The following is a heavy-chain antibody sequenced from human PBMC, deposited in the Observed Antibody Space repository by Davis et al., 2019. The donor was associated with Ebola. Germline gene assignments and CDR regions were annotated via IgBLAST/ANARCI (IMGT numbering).Heavy chain of an antibody. V-gene: IGHV3-30-3*01. CDR3: ARTPGYYYDSSGYYYRAYYYYGMDV. CDR2: ISYVGSNK. J-gene: IGHJ6*02. Sequence: PGGSLRLSCAASGFTFSSYAMHWVRQAPGKGLEWVAVISYVGSNKYYADSVKGRFTISRDNSKNTLYLQMNSLRAEDTAVYYCARTPGYYYDSSGYYYRAYYYYGMDVWGQGTTVTVSS. D-gene: IGHD3-22*01. CDR1: GFTFSSYA.